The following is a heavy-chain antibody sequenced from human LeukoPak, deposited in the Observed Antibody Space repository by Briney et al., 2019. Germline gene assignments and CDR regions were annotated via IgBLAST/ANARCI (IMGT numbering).Heavy chain of an antibody. J-gene: IGHJ5*02. D-gene: IGHD2-2*02. CDR2: IYYSGST. CDR1: GGSISSGGYY. Sequence: PSQTLSLTCTVSGGSISSGGYYWSWIRQHPGKGLEWFGYIYYSGSTYYNPSLKSRVTISVDTSKTQFSLKLSSVTAADTAVHYCAREGYCSSTSCYIPWGQGTLVTVSS. CDR3: AREGYCSSTSCYIP. V-gene: IGHV4-31*03.